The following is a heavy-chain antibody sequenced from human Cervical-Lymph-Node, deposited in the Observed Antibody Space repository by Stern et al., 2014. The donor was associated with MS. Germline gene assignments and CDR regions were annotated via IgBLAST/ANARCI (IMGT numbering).Heavy chain of an antibody. CDR2: VSSHGSDQ. CDR1: GFTFTNYA. J-gene: IGHJ4*02. V-gene: IGHV3-30*14. D-gene: IGHD1-1*01. CDR3: ARSRGTGPFDY. Sequence: VQLVESGGGVVQPGQSLRLSCAASGFTFTNYAIHWVRPAPGKGLERVAVVSSHGSDQWYADSVKGRITVSRDSAQNSAFLQINGLREEDTSVFYCARSRGTGPFDYWGQGTLVTVSS.